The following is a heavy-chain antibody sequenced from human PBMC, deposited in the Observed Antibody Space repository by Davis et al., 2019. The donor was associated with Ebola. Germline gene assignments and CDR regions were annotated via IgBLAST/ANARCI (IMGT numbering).Heavy chain of an antibody. D-gene: IGHD6-13*01. J-gene: IGHJ6*02. CDR2: IYTSGST. CDR3: ARAPEAYSSSWYSRHYYYYYGMDV. V-gene: IGHV4-4*07. CDR1: GGSISSYY. Sequence: PSETLSLTCTVSGGSISSYYWSWIRQPAGKGLEWIGRIYTSGSTNYNPSLKSRVTMSVDTSKNQFSLKLSSVTAADTAVYYCARAPEAYSSSWYSRHYYYYYGMDVWGQGTTVTVSS.